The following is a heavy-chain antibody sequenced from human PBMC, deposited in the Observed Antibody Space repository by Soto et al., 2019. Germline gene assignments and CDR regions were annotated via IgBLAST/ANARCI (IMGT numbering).Heavy chain of an antibody. CDR1: GGTFSNYA. CDR3: ASPTGKLDY. D-gene: IGHD2-8*02. Sequence: QVQLVQSGAEMKKPGSSVKVSCRASGGTFSNYAISWVRQAPGQGLEWMGGIVPIFGTANYAQKFQGRITITADESTSTAYMELSSLRSDDTAVYYCASPTGKLDYWGQGTLVTVSS. V-gene: IGHV1-69*01. CDR2: IVPIFGTA. J-gene: IGHJ4*02.